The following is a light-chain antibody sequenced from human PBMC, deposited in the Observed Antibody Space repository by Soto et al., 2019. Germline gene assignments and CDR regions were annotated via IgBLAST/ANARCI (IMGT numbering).Light chain of an antibody. CDR1: QTINNY. Sequence: EIVLTQSPATLYLSPGERATLSCRASQTINNYLAWYQQKPGQAPRLLIFDASNRATGIPARFSGSGSGTDFTLTISSLEPEDFAVYYCQQRTNWPALTFGGGTKMEIK. J-gene: IGKJ4*01. CDR2: DAS. V-gene: IGKV3-11*01. CDR3: QQRTNWPALT.